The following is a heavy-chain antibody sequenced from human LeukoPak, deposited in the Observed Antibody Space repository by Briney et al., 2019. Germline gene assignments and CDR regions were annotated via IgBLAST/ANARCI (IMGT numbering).Heavy chain of an antibody. D-gene: IGHD3-22*01. CDR1: GGTFSSYA. Sequence: SVKVSCKASGGTFSSYAISWVRQAPGQGLEWMGGIIPVFGTANYAQKFQGRVTITTDESTSTAYMELSSLRSEDTAVYYCARGGYYYDSSGYYYLGAFDIWGQGTMVTVSS. CDR3: ARGGYYYDSSGYYYLGAFDI. CDR2: IIPVFGTA. V-gene: IGHV1-69*05. J-gene: IGHJ3*02.